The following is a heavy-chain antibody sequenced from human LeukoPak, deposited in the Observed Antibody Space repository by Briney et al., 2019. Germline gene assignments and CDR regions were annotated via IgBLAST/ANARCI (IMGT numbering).Heavy chain of an antibody. D-gene: IGHD3-10*01. V-gene: IGHV3-30*18. CDR1: GFIFSSHG. Sequence: GGSLRLSCAGSGFIFSSHGMHWVRQAPGKGLEWVAVMSYDGSNEYYVDSVKGRFTISRDNSKNTLYLQMNSLRTEDTAVYYCAKDIDYYGSGSYPPVDYWGQGTLVTVSS. CDR2: MSYDGSNE. J-gene: IGHJ4*02. CDR3: AKDIDYYGSGSYPPVDY.